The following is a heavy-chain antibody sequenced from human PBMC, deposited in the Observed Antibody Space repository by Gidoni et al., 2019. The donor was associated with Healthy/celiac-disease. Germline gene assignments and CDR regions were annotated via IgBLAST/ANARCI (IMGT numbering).Heavy chain of an antibody. Sequence: EVQLVESGGGLVQPGGSLRLSCAASGFTFRSYWMSWVRQAPGKGLEWVANIKQDGSEKYYVDSVKGRFTISRDNAKNSLYLQMNSLRAEDTAVYYCARGYPLDIWGQGTMVTVSS. CDR2: IKQDGSEK. J-gene: IGHJ3*02. D-gene: IGHD1-26*01. CDR1: GFTFRSYW. V-gene: IGHV3-7*03. CDR3: ARGYPLDI.